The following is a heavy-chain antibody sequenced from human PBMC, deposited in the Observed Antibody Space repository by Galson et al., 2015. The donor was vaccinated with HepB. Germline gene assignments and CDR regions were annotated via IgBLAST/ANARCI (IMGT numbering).Heavy chain of an antibody. CDR2: ITSDNNFM. CDR3: ARGSGYTYGPLDY. J-gene: IGHJ4*02. D-gene: IGHD5-18*01. Sequence: SLRLSCAASGFTFSNYTINWVRQAPGKGLEWVSSITSDNNFMYYADSMKGRVTISRDNAKNSLSLQMNSLRAEDTAVYYCARGSGYTYGPLDYWGQGTLVTVSS. V-gene: IGHV3-21*01. CDR1: GFTFSNYT.